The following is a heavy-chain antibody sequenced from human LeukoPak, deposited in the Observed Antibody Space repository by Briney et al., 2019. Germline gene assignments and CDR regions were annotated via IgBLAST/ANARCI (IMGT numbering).Heavy chain of an antibody. D-gene: IGHD6-19*01. CDR1: GFTFSSYS. V-gene: IGHV3-21*04. Sequence: GGSLRLSCAASGFTFSSYSMNWVRQAPGKGLEWVSSISSSSYIYYADSVKGRFTISRDNAKNSLYLQMNSLRAEDTAVYYCAKSWVTYSSGGYKDYWGQGTLVTVSS. CDR2: ISSSSYI. J-gene: IGHJ4*02. CDR3: AKSWVTYSSGGYKDY.